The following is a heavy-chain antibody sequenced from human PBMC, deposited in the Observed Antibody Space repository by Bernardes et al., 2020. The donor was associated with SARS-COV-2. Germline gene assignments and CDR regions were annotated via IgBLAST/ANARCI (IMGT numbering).Heavy chain of an antibody. CDR3: ARAPSDYYGMDV. CDR2: IDPSSGGSI. Sequence: DAIQASCRASGYTLTSYYMNWVRQAPGQEPEWMGIIDPSSGGSIRYAQRFQGRVTMTRDTYTSTVYMELSSLRSEDTAVYYCARAPSDYYGMDVWGQGTTVTVSS. CDR1: GYTLTSYY. V-gene: IGHV1-46*01. J-gene: IGHJ6*01. D-gene: IGHD2-2*01.